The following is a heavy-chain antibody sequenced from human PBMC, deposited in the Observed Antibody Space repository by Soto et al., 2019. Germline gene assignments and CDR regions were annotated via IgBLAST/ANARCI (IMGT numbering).Heavy chain of an antibody. CDR1: GASVCSGNYY. J-gene: IGHJ4*02. CDR2: ISYSMNT. Sequence: QVQLQESSPGLVKPSETLSLTCTVSGASVCSGNYYWSWIRQPPGKGLECIEYISYSMNTNYNPSLKSRVTISIDTSKSQFSLKLSSVTAADTAVYYCARGSGSYYAYWGQGTLVTVSS. V-gene: IGHV4-61*01. CDR3: ARGSGSYYAY. D-gene: IGHD1-26*01.